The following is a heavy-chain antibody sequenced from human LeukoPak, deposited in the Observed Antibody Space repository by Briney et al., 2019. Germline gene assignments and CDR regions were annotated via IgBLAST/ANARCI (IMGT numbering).Heavy chain of an antibody. J-gene: IGHJ3*02. D-gene: IGHD2-15*01. CDR2: INHSRST. Sequence: SDTLSLTCAVYGGSFSGYYWSWIRQPPGNGLEWIGEINHSRSTNYNPSLTSRVTISVDTSKNQFSLKLSSVTAADTAVYYCARDEDCSGGSCYSYAFDIWGQGTMVTVSS. V-gene: IGHV4-34*01. CDR3: ARDEDCSGGSCYSYAFDI. CDR1: GGSFSGYY.